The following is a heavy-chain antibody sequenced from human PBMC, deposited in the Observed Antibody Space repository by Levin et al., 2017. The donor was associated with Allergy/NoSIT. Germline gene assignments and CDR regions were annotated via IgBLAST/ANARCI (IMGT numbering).Heavy chain of an antibody. CDR2: INHSGST. CDR3: ARHNGYFQH. V-gene: IGHV4-34*01. CDR1: GGSFSGYY. Sequence: GSLRLSCAVYGGSFSGYYWSWIRQPPGKGLEWIGEINHSGSTNYNPSLKSRVTISVDTSKNQFSLKLSSVTAADTAVYYCARHNGYFQHWGQGTLVTVSS. D-gene: IGHD1-1*01. J-gene: IGHJ1*01.